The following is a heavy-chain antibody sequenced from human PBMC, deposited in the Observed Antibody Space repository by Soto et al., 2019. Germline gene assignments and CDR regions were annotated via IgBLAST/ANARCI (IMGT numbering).Heavy chain of an antibody. V-gene: IGHV3-15*02. CDR3: VAGSPFEY. CDR1: GFIFGDAW. J-gene: IGHJ4*02. CDR2: VTRRTDGETT. D-gene: IGHD1-26*01. Sequence: DVQLEDSGGAWVRPGGSLRLSCTGSGFIFGDAWLSWVRQAPGKGLEWVARVTRRTDGETTDYAAPVTGRFTISRDVSKPTVYLQMNSLKIEDTGIDYCVAGSPFEYWGQGTLVTVSS.